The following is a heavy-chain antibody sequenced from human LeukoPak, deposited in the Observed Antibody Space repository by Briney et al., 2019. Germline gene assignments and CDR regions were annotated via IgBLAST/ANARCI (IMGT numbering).Heavy chain of an antibody. Sequence: PSETLSLTCTVSGGSICRHYWSWIRQPPGKGLEWIGYINYSGSTDYNPSLKSRVTMSVDTSKNQFSLKLTSVTAADTAVYYCVRSPTVTPRGDFWGQGTLVTVSS. D-gene: IGHD4-11*01. J-gene: IGHJ4*02. V-gene: IGHV4-59*08. CDR2: INYSGST. CDR3: VRSPTVTPRGDF. CDR1: GGSICRHY.